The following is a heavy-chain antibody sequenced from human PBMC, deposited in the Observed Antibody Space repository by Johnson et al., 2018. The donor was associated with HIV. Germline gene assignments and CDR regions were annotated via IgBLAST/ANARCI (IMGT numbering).Heavy chain of an antibody. CDR3: AREGVAVRYIDDAFDI. Sequence: QVQLVETGGGVVQPGGSLRLSCAASTFTFSGYGMHWVRQAPGKGLEWVALISYDGSDKYYADSVKGRFTISRDNSKSTLYLQMSSLRAEDTAVYYCAREGVAVRYIDDAFDIWGQGTMVTVSS. D-gene: IGHD3-9*01. V-gene: IGHV3-30*03. J-gene: IGHJ3*02. CDR2: ISYDGSDK. CDR1: TFTFSGYG.